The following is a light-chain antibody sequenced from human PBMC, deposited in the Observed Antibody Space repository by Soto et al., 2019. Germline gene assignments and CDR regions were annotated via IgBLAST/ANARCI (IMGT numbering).Light chain of an antibody. Sequence: DMHMTQSPSTLSAAMGDRVTITFRASQSISSWLAWYQQKPGKAPKLLIYDASSLESGVPSRFSGSGSGTEFTLTISSLQPDDFATYYCQQYNSYWTFGQGTKVDIK. J-gene: IGKJ1*01. CDR3: QQYNSYWT. CDR2: DAS. V-gene: IGKV1-5*01. CDR1: QSISSW.